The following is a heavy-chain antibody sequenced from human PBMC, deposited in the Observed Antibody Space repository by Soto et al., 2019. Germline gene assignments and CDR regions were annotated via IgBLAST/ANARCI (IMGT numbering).Heavy chain of an antibody. CDR3: AGAAAVGDYYYYMDV. V-gene: IGHV1-69*02. CDR2: IIPILGIA. J-gene: IGHJ6*03. D-gene: IGHD6-13*01. CDR1: GGTFSSYT. Sequence: QVQLVQSGAEVKKPGSSVKVSCKASGGTFSSYTISWVRQAPGQGLEWMGRIIPILGIANYAQKFQGRVKITADKSTSPAYMELSSLRSEDTAVYYCAGAAAVGDYYYYMDVWGKGTTVTVSS.